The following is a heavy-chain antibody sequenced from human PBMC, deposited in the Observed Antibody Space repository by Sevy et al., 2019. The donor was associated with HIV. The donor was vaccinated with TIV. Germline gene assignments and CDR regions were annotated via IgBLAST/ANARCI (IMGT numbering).Heavy chain of an antibody. CDR2: ISASGGNT. V-gene: IGHV3-23*01. CDR1: GFTLTSYA. D-gene: IGHD3-10*01. J-gene: IGHJ3*02. Sequence: GGSLRLSCAASGFTLTSYAMSWVRQAPGKGLEWVSGISASGGNTYYADSVQGRFTISRDNSKNTLYLEMNSLGAEDTAVYYCAKVQSGLLAAGSGSRAFDIWGQGTMVTVSS. CDR3: AKVQSGLLAAGSGSRAFDI.